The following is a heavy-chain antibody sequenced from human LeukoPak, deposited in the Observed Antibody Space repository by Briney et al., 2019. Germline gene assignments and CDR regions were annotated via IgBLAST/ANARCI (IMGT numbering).Heavy chain of an antibody. D-gene: IGHD3-10*01. CDR2: IYSGGST. Sequence: PGGSLRLSCAASGFTVSSNYMSWVRQAPGKGLEWVSVIYSGGSTYYADSVKGRFTISRDNSKNTLYLQMNSLRAEDTAVYYCARLAGDYGSGSYSRDAFGIWGQGTMVTVSS. J-gene: IGHJ3*02. CDR3: ARLAGDYGSGSYSRDAFGI. V-gene: IGHV3-53*01. CDR1: GFTVSSNY.